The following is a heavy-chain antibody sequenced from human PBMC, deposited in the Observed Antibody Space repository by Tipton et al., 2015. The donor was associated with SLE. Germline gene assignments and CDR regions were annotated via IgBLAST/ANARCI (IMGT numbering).Heavy chain of an antibody. D-gene: IGHD6-19*01. Sequence: SLRLSCAASGFTFSSYWMNWVRQAPGKGLEWVGRIKSKTDGGTIDYAAPVKGRFTISRDDSKNTLYLQMNSLKTEDTAVYYCTRDRDSSGWKDAFDIWGQGTMVTVSS. CDR1: GFTFSSYW. J-gene: IGHJ3*02. CDR2: IKSKTDGGTI. CDR3: TRDRDSSGWKDAFDI. V-gene: IGHV3-15*01.